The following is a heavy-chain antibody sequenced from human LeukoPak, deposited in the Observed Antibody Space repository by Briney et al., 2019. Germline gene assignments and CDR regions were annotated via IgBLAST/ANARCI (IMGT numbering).Heavy chain of an antibody. J-gene: IGHJ4*02. CDR2: ISYDGSNK. V-gene: IGHV3-30*04. D-gene: IGHD1-26*01. CDR1: GFTFSSYA. Sequence: GGSLRLSCAASGFTFSSYAMHWVRRAPGKGLEWVAVISYDGSNKYYADSVKGRFTISRDNSKNTLYLQMNSLRAEDTAVYYCARVREARFDYWGQGTLVTVSS. CDR3: ARVREARFDY.